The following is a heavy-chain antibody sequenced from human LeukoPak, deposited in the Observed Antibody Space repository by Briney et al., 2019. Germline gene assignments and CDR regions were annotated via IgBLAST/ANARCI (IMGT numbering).Heavy chain of an antibody. D-gene: IGHD6-19*01. Sequence: SETLSLTCTVSGGSISTYYWSWIRQPPGKGLEWIGYIYYGGSTNYNPSLKSRVTISVDTSKNQFSLKLSSVTAADTAMYYCARDGRIAVAGFYYYYGMDVWGQGTTVTVS. V-gene: IGHV4-59*01. J-gene: IGHJ6*02. CDR2: IYYGGST. CDR1: GGSISTYY. CDR3: ARDGRIAVAGFYYYYGMDV.